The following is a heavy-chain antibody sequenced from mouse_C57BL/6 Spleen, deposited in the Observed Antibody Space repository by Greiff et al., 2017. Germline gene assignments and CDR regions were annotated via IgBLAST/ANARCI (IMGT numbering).Heavy chain of an antibody. J-gene: IGHJ1*03. Sequence: QVTLKVCGPGILQSSQTLSLTCSFSGFSLSTSGMGVSWIRQPSGKGLEWLAHIYWDDDKRYNPSLKSRLTISKDTSRNQVFLKITSVDTADTATYYCARREGYDGYWYFDVWGTGTTVTVSS. V-gene: IGHV8-12*01. D-gene: IGHD2-2*01. CDR1: GFSLSTSGMG. CDR2: IYWDDDK. CDR3: ARREGYDGYWYFDV.